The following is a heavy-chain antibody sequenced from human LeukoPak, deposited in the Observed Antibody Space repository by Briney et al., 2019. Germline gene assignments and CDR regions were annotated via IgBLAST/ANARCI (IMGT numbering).Heavy chain of an antibody. J-gene: IGHJ4*02. D-gene: IGHD5-18*01. CDR3: AKIGYTYGPGAYDY. CDR1: GFAFSNFV. V-gene: IGHV3-30*18. CDR2: VSYEGTIK. Sequence: GGSLRLSCAASGFAFSNFVMHWVRQAPGKGLEWVAVVSYEGTIKYYTDSAKGRFTISRDNSKSALYLQMNSLRSEDTAVYFCAKIGYTYGPGAYDYWGQGTLVSVSS.